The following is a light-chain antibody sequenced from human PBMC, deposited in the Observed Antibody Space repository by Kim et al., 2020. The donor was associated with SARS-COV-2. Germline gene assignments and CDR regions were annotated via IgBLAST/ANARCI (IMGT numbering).Light chain of an antibody. CDR3: QQYYTTPWT. CDR1: QSVLSSSNDRNY. J-gene: IGKJ1*01. V-gene: IGKV4-1*01. Sequence: DIVMTQSPDSLAVSLGERATINCKSSQSVLSSSNDRNYLAWYQQKAGQLPKVLIYWASTRESGVPDRFSGSGSGTDFPLAISSLQAEDVAVYYCQQYYTTPWTFGQGTKVDIK. CDR2: WAS.